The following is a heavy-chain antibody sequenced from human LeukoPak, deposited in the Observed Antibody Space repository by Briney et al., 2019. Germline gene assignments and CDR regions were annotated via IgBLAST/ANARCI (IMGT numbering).Heavy chain of an antibody. D-gene: IGHD3-9*01. V-gene: IGHV1-18*01. CDR2: ISAYNGNT. CDR1: GYTFTSYG. Sequence: ASVKVSCKASGYTFTSYGISWVRQAPGQGLEWMGWISAYNGNTNYAQKLQGRVTMTTDTSTSTAYMELRSLRSDDTAVYYCARDPVFDWLLFGHYGMDVWGQGTTVTVSS. CDR3: ARDPVFDWLLFGHYGMDV. J-gene: IGHJ6*02.